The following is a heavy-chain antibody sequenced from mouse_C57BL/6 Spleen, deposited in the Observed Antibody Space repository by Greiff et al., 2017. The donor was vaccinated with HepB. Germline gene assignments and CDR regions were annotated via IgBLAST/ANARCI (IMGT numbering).Heavy chain of an antibody. Sequence: EVKLMESGGGLVKPGGSLKLSCAASGFTFSDYGMHWVRQAPEKGLEWVAYISSGSSTIYYADTVKGRFTISRDNAKNTLFLQMTSLRSEDTAMYYCARYYYGSSDWYFDVWGTGTTVTVSS. V-gene: IGHV5-17*01. D-gene: IGHD1-1*01. CDR2: ISSGSSTI. J-gene: IGHJ1*03. CDR3: ARYYYGSSDWYFDV. CDR1: GFTFSDYG.